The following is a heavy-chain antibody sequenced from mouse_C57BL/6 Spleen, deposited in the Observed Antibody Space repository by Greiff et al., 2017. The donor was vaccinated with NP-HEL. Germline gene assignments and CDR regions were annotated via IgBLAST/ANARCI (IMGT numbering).Heavy chain of an antibody. J-gene: IGHJ4*01. CDR3: ARGGTVVPMDY. V-gene: IGHV5-17*01. D-gene: IGHD1-1*01. CDR2: ISSGSSTI. CDR1: GFTFSDYG. Sequence: VQLVESGGGLVKPGGSLKLSCAASGFTFSDYGMHWVRQAPETGLEWVAYISSGSSTIYYADTVKGRFTISRDNAKNTLFLQMTSLMSEDTAMYYCARGGTVVPMDYWGQGTSVTVSS.